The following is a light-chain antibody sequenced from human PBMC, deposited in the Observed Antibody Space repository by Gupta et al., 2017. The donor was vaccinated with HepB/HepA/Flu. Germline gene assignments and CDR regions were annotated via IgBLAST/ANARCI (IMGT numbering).Light chain of an antibody. Sequence: QSVLTQPPSASGPPGQTVTISCSGSSSNIGSNFVNWYQQLPGTAPKLLIYNDNQRPSGFPDRFSGSKSGTSASLAISELQSEDEADYYCSAWDDSLNGRVFGGGTKLTVL. V-gene: IGLV1-44*01. J-gene: IGLJ3*02. CDR1: SSNIGSNF. CDR3: SAWDDSLNGRV. CDR2: NDN.